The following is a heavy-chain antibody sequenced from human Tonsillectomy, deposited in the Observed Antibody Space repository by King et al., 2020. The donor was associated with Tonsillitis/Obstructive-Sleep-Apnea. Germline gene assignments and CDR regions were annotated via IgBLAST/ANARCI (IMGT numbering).Heavy chain of an antibody. CDR3: ARRHSVTVVPFDY. D-gene: IGHD1-20*01. J-gene: IGHJ4*02. CDR1: GESFSGHY. V-gene: IGHV4-34*01. CDR2: INHSGST. Sequence: VQLQQWGAGPLKPSETLSLTCAVYGESFSGHYWSRIRQPPGKGLEWIGEINHSGSTNYNPSLKSRVSISVDTSKNQFSLNLRSVTAADTAVYYCARRHSVTVVPFDYWGQGTLVTVSS.